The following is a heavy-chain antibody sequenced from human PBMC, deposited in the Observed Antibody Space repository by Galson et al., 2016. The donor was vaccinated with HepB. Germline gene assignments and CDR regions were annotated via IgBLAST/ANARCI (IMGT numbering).Heavy chain of an antibody. V-gene: IGHV3-48*01. Sequence: SLRLSCAASGFRFSDYNMNWVRQAPGRGLEWVAYISASSGTIYYADSVKGRFTISRDNANNSLSLQMNSLRAEDTALYYCARPYTYYFGSGSYFDVLHHGMDVWGQGTTVTVSS. D-gene: IGHD3-10*01. CDR1: GFRFSDYN. CDR3: ARPYTYYFGSGSYFDVLHHGMDV. CDR2: ISASSGTI. J-gene: IGHJ6*02.